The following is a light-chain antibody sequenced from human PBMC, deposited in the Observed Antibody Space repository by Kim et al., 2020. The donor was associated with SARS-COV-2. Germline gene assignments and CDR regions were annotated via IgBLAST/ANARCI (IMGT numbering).Light chain of an antibody. CDR2: RAS. CDR1: QTINSW. Sequence: SASVGDSVPITCRASQTINSWLAWYQQKPGKAPNLLISRASNLESGVPSRFSGSGSGTEFTLTINSLQPDDFATYYCQQYNSYPYTFGQGTKLEI. CDR3: QQYNSYPYT. J-gene: IGKJ2*01. V-gene: IGKV1-5*03.